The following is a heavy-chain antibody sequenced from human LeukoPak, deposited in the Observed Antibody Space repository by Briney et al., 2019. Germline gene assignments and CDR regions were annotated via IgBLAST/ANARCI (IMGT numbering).Heavy chain of an antibody. CDR1: GFTFSNNG. D-gene: IGHD1-26*01. Sequence: GSLRLSCAASGFTFSNNGMTWVRQAPGKGMEWVTGISDGGDTTYDAGSVKGRFTVSRDNSKNTLYLEMNSLRAEDTAIYYCAKMKGHPLPRYYMDVWGQGTTVTVSS. J-gene: IGHJ6*01. CDR3: AKMKGHPLPRYYMDV. CDR2: ISDGGDTT. V-gene: IGHV3-23*01.